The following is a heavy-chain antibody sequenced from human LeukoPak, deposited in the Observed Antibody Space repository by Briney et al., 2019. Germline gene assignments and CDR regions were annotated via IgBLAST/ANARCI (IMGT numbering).Heavy chain of an antibody. J-gene: IGHJ4*02. CDR3: ARSPRVVVVAATPAYDY. CDR2: ISAYNGNT. D-gene: IGHD2-15*01. CDR1: GGTFSSYA. V-gene: IGHV1-18*01. Sequence: ASVKVSCKASGGTFSSYAISWVRQAPGQGLEWMGWISAYNGNTNYAQKLQGRVTMTTDTSTSTAYMELRSLRSDDTAVYYCARSPRVVVVAATPAYDYWGQGTLVTVSS.